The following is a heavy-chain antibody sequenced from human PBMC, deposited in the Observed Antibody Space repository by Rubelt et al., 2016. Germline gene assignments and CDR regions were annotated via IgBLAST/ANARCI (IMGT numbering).Heavy chain of an antibody. CDR1: GFTLSSYG. Sequence: EVQLVESGGGLVQPGRSLRLSCAASGFTLSSYGMHWVRQAPQKGLEWVAVIGGGDDDRYYAESVKGRVTITRGNSKNMVYLQMNSLRAEDTAIYYCAKDHFNGNQVFDAFDLWGQGTRVTVSS. CDR2: IGGGDDDR. J-gene: IGHJ3*01. CDR3: AKDHFNGNQVFDAFDL. V-gene: IGHV3-23*04. D-gene: IGHD1-14*01.